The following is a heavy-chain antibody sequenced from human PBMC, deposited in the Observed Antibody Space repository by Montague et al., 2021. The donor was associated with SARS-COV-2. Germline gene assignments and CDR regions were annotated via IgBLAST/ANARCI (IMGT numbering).Heavy chain of an antibody. J-gene: IGHJ6*02. Sequence: SETLSLTCTVSGGSISSYYWSWIRQPPGKGLEWIGYIYYSGSTYYNPSLKSRLTMSVDMSKNQFSLKLRSVTAADTAMYFCARWAALIYYYGLDVWSRGTTVTVSS. D-gene: IGHD3-10*01. V-gene: IGHV4-59*12. CDR3: ARWAALIYYYGLDV. CDR2: IYYSGST. CDR1: GGSISSYY.